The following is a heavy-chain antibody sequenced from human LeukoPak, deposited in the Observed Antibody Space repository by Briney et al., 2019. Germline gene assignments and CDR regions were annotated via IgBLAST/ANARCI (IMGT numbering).Heavy chain of an antibody. J-gene: IGHJ4*02. CDR2: ISSSSNYI. Sequence: PGGSLRLSCAASEFIFSSYSMNWVRQAPGKGLEWVSSISSSSNYIYHADSVKGRFTISRDNSKNTLYLQMNSLRPGDTAVYYCAKDRSIGARPNGITYFDYWGQGTLVTVSS. V-gene: IGHV3-21*01. CDR3: AKDRSIGARPNGITYFDY. D-gene: IGHD6-6*01. CDR1: EFIFSSYS.